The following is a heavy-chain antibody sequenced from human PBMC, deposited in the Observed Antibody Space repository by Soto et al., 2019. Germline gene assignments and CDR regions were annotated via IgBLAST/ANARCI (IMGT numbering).Heavy chain of an antibody. J-gene: IGHJ3*01. D-gene: IGHD3-22*01. Sequence: GGSLRLSCTASGFSFDDYAMHWVRQAPGKGLEWVSVISWNSGDIVYADSVKGRFTVSRDNARNSLYLQMNSLRPEDTAFYFCAQDGHHDTSGSYFHVWGQGTLVTVSS. CDR3: AQDGHHDTSGSYFHV. CDR1: GFSFDDYA. V-gene: IGHV3-9*01. CDR2: ISWNSGDI.